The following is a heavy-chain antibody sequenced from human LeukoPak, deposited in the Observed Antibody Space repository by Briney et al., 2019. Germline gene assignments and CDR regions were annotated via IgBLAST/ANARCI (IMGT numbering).Heavy chain of an antibody. CDR3: AKDRTYSAYAALDY. D-gene: IGHD5-12*01. CDR2: ISWNSGSA. Sequence: PGGSLRLSCAASGFTFDDYSMHWVRQAPGKGLEWVSGISWNSGSAGYADSVKGRFTILRDCGKNSLYLQMNSLRTEDAALYYCAKDRTYSAYAALDYWGQGTLVTVSS. CDR1: GFTFDDYS. J-gene: IGHJ4*02. V-gene: IGHV3-9*01.